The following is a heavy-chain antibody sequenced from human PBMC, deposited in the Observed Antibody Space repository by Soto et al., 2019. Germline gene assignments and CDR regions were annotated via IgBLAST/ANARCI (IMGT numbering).Heavy chain of an antibody. V-gene: IGHV3-30*18. CDR1: GFTFNKHG. CDR3: AKAHGYSSGWRADS. J-gene: IGHJ4*02. D-gene: IGHD6-19*01. Sequence: QVQLVESGGGMVQPGRSLRLSCAASGFTFNKHGMHWVRQAPGKGLEWVAVVSYDGSSQYYADSVKGRFTISRDNSKNMVYLQMTTLRREDAAVYYCAKAHGYSSGWRADSWGQGTRVTVSA. CDR2: VSYDGSSQ.